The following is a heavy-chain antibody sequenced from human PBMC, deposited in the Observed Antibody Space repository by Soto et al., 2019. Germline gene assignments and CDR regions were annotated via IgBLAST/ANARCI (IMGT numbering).Heavy chain of an antibody. CDR1: GGSISSHY. CDR2: IYYSGST. D-gene: IGHD5-12*01. J-gene: IGHJ4*02. Sequence: QVQLQGSGPGLVKPSETMSLTCTVSGGSISSHYWSWIRQPPGQGLEWIGYIYYSGSTNYNPSLKSRVTISVDTSKSQFSLRLSSVTAADTAVYFWARLDGYDHYFDYSGQGALVTVSS. CDR3: ARLDGYDHYFDY. V-gene: IGHV4-59*08.